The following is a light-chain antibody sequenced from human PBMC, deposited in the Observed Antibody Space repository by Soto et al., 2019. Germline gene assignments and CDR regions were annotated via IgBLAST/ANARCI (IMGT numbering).Light chain of an antibody. V-gene: IGKV1-39*01. CDR1: QNIDRY. CDR3: QQSYSRPRA. CDR2: GAA. Sequence: DIQMTQSPSSLSASVGDRVTISCRTSQNIDRYLNWYQQKPGKAPQVLISGAASLQSGGPSRFSGSGSGTEFTLSISSLQPEDFATYFCQQSYSRPRAFGQGTKVEIK. J-gene: IGKJ1*01.